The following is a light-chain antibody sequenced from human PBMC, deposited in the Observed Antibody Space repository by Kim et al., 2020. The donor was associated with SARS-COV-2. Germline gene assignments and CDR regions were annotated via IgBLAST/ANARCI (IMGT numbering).Light chain of an antibody. V-gene: IGLV1-44*01. CDR3: AVWDDSLTGWV. J-gene: IGLJ3*02. CDR2: NND. CDR1: SSNIGSNA. Sequence: GQTITISCSGSSSNIGSNAVNWYQQFPGPAPKLRIYNNDQRPSGVPDRFSGYKSGTSASLAISGLRSDDDSEYYCAVWDDSLTGWVFGGGTQLTVL.